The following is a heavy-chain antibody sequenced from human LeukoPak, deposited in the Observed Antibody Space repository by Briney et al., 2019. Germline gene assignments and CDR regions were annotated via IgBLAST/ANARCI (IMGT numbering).Heavy chain of an antibody. CDR3: ARGHYGLDV. J-gene: IGHJ6*02. CDR2: ISTSGDYT. CDR1: GFTFSDYY. V-gene: IGHV3-11*05. Sequence: GGSLRLSCAASGFTFSDYYMTWIRLAPGKGLEWVSYISTSGDYTNYADSVMGRYTMPRDNARNSLYLQMSSLRDEDTAVYYCARGHYGLDVWGQGTTVTVSS.